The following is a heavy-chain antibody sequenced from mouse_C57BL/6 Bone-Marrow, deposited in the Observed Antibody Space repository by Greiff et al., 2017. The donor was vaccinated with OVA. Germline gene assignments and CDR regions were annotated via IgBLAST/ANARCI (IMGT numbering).Heavy chain of an antibody. CDR1: GFTFSDYY. CDR3: ARRGARRQGHFDY. CDR2: ISNGGGST. J-gene: IGHJ2*01. D-gene: IGHD3-1*01. V-gene: IGHV5-12*01. Sequence: EVQLVESGGGLVQPGGSLKLSCAASGFTFSDYYMYWVRQTPEKRLEWVAYISNGGGSTYYPDTVKGRFTISRDNAKNTLYLQMSRLKSEDTAMYYCARRGARRQGHFDYWGQGTTLTVSS.